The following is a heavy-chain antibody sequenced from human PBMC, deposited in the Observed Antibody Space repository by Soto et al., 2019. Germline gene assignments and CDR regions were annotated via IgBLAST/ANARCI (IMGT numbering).Heavy chain of an antibody. Sequence: PGGSLRLSCAASGFTFSSYAMSWVRQAPGKGLEWVSATSGSGGSTYYADSVKGRFTISRDNSKNTLYLQMNSLRAEDTAVYYCAKAITPLRPNYYYYYGMDVWGQGTTVTVSS. CDR2: TSGSGGST. CDR3: AKAITPLRPNYYYYYGMDV. J-gene: IGHJ6*02. V-gene: IGHV3-23*01. CDR1: GFTFSSYA. D-gene: IGHD4-17*01.